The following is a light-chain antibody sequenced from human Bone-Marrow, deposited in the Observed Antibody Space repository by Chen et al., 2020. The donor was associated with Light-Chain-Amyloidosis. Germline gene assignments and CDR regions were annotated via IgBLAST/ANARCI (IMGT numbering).Light chain of an antibody. Sequence: YVLSQPSSVSVAPGQTATNACGGNNIGSTSVHWYQQTPGQAPLLVDYDDSDRPSGIPERLSGSNSGNTATLTISRVEAGDEADYYCQVWDRSSDRPVFGGGTKLTVL. CDR3: QVWDRSSDRPV. J-gene: IGLJ3*02. V-gene: IGLV3-21*02. CDR1: NIGSTS. CDR2: DDS.